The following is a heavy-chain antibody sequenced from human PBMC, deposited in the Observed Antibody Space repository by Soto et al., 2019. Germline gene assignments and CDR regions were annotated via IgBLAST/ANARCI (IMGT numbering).Heavy chain of an antibody. V-gene: IGHV1-18*01. CDR3: ARGWDTAMESAFDI. J-gene: IGHJ3*02. CDR1: GYTFTSYG. CDR2: ISAYNGNT. Sequence: ASVKVSCKASGYTFTSYGISWVRQAPGQGLEWMGWISAYNGNTNYAQKLQGRVTMTKDTSTSTAYMELRSLRSDDTAVYYCARGWDTAMESAFDIWGQGTMVTVSS. D-gene: IGHD5-18*01.